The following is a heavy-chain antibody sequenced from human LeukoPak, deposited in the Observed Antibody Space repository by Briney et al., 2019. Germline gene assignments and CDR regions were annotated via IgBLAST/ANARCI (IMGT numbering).Heavy chain of an antibody. V-gene: IGHV4-31*03. D-gene: IGHD2-15*01. Sequence: SQTLSLTCIVYSGSISSGGYYWSWIRQHTGKGLEWIGYISHSGGTLYNPSLKSRVMISLDTPKNQFSLKLTSVTAGDTAVYYCARDGGGSGYRYFDLWGRGTLVTVSS. CDR3: ARDGGGSGYRYFDL. CDR1: SGSISSGGYY. J-gene: IGHJ2*01. CDR2: ISHSGGT.